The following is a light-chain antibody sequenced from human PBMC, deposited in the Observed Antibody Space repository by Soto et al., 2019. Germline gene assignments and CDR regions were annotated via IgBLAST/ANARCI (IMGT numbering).Light chain of an antibody. Sequence: QSVLTQPPSVSATPGQKVTISCSGSNSNIGSDYVSWYQQLPGTAPKLLIYDNDKRPSGIRDRISGSKSGTSATLGITGLQTGDEADYYCGTWDSSLGTMVFGGGTKLTVL. CDR1: NSNIGSDY. CDR2: DND. CDR3: GTWDSSLGTMV. V-gene: IGLV1-51*01. J-gene: IGLJ2*01.